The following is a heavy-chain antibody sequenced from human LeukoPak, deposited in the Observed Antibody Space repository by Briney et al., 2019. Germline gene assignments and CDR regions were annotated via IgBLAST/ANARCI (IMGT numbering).Heavy chain of an antibody. D-gene: IGHD3-9*01. J-gene: IGHJ4*02. CDR3: TRLTDYNILTGYYSDY. V-gene: IGHV5-10-1*01. Sequence: GESLKISCKGSGYSFSNYWISWVRQMPGKGLEWMGRIDPSDSYTKYSPSFQGHVTMSTDKSMTTAYLQWSSLKASDTAMYYCTRLTDYNILTGYYSDYWGQGTLVTVS. CDR2: IDPSDSYT. CDR1: GYSFSNYW.